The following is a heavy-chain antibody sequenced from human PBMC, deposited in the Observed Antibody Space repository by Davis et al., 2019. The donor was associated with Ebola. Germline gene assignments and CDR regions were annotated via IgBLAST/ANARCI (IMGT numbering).Heavy chain of an antibody. V-gene: IGHV1-3*01. CDR3: ARDRRWNNWFDP. CDR2: INACNGNT. Sequence: ASVKVSCKASGYTFTSYAMHWVRQAPGQRLEWMGWINACNGNTKYSQKFQGRVTITRDTSASTAYMELSSLRSEDTAVYYCARDRRWNNWFDPWGQGTLVTVSS. D-gene: IGHD1-1*01. J-gene: IGHJ5*02. CDR1: GYTFTSYA.